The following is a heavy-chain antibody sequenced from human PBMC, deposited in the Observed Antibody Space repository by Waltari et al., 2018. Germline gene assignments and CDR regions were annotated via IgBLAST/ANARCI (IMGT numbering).Heavy chain of an antibody. D-gene: IGHD4-17*01. J-gene: IGHJ6*02. CDR2: INTDNGNT. CDR1: GYTFTTFA. V-gene: IGHV1-3*04. CDR3: ARISEVTTSGDYYGLDV. Sequence: VQLVRSGAEVKSPGASVRGPCEGSGYTFTTFAIHWVRQAPGHRLEWMGWINTDNGNTKYSQKFQGRVTSTRDTSASTASLELSSRRSEDTAVYYCARISEVTTSGDYYGLDVWGQGTTVTVSS.